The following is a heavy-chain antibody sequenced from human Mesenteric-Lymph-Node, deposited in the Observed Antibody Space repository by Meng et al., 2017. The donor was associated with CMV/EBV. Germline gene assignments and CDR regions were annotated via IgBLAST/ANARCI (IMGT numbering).Heavy chain of an antibody. CDR1: GYSFTSYW. D-gene: IGHD3-3*01. CDR2: IYPGDSDA. CDR3: ARAYYDFWSAYSTKAFDI. Sequence: ESLKISCKGSGYSFTSYWIGWVRQMPGKGLEWMGIIYPGDSDATYSPSFQGQVTISADKSISTAYLQWSSLKASDTAMYYCARAYYDFWSAYSTKAFDIWGQGTMVTVSS. V-gene: IGHV5-51*01. J-gene: IGHJ3*02.